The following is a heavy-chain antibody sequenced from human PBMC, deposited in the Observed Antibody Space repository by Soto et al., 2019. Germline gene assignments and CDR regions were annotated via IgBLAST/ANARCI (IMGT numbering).Heavy chain of an antibody. CDR2: ISYDGSNK. CDR3: ARSEWELLGYYGMDV. J-gene: IGHJ6*01. CDR1: GFTFSSYA. V-gene: IGHV3-30-3*01. Sequence: QVQLVESGGGVVQPGRSLRLSCAASGFTFSSYAMHWVRQAPGKGLEWVAVISYDGSNKYYADSVKGRFTISRDNSKNTLYLQMNSLRAEDTAVYYCARSEWELLGYYGMDVW. D-gene: IGHD1-26*01.